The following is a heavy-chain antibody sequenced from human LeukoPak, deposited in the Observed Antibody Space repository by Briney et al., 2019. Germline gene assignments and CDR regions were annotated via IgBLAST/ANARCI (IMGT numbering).Heavy chain of an antibody. V-gene: IGHV3-33*03. J-gene: IGHJ5*02. Sequence: GGSLRLSCAASGFTFSSFGRRWVRQAPGKGLEWVAVIWFDGSKTYYSESVKGRFTVSRDNSKNTLFLQMNSLRAEDTAVYYCASFGIAVAGDAWGQGTLVTVSS. CDR1: GFTFSSFG. D-gene: IGHD6-19*01. CDR3: ASFGIAVAGDA. CDR2: IWFDGSKT.